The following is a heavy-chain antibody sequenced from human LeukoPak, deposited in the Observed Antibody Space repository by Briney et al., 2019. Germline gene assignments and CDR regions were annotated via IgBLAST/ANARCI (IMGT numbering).Heavy chain of an antibody. D-gene: IGHD6-19*01. Sequence: SQTLSLTCAISGDSVSSNSAAWNWIRQSPSRGLEWLGRTYYRPKWYNDYAVSVKSRITINPDTSKNQFSLQLNSVTPEDTAVYYCASSRIAVAGTGWFDPWGQGTLVTVSS. CDR3: ASSRIAVAGTGWFDP. CDR2: TYYRPKWYN. V-gene: IGHV6-1*01. CDR1: GDSVSSNSAA. J-gene: IGHJ5*02.